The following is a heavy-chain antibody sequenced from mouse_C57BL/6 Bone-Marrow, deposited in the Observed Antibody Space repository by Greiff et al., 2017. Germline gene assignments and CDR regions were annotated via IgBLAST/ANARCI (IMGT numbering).Heavy chain of an antibody. V-gene: IGHV14-3*01. CDR1: GFNIKNTY. CDR2: IDPANGNT. CDR3: APNYYGSSYLRYAMDY. Sequence: EVQLQQSVAELVRPGASVKLSCTASGFNIKNTYMHWVKQRPEQGLEWIGRIDPANGNTKYAPKFQGKATITADTSSNTAYLQLSSLTSEDTAIYYCAPNYYGSSYLRYAMDYRGQGTSVTVSS. D-gene: IGHD1-1*01. J-gene: IGHJ4*01.